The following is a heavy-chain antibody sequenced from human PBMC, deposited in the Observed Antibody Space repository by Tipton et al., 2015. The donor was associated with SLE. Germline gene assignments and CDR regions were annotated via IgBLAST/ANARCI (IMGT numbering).Heavy chain of an antibody. J-gene: IGHJ3*02. D-gene: IGHD2-21*02. Sequence: AVSGFTFDDYAMHWVRQAPGKGLEWVSGISWNSVSIGYAESVKGRFTISRDNAKNSLYLQMNSLRAEDTALYCCAKDLMGLLGPFDAFDIWGQGTMVTVSS. V-gene: IGHV3-9*01. CDR2: ISWNSVSI. CDR3: AKDLMGLLGPFDAFDI. CDR1: GFTFDDYA.